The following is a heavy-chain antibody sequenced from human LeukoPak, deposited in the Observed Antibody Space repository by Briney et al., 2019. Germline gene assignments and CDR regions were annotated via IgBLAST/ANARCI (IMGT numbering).Heavy chain of an antibody. CDR3: ARDTYYYDSSGPSNAFDI. J-gene: IGHJ3*02. V-gene: IGHV3-21*01. CDR1: GFTFSSYS. CDR2: ISSSSSYI. Sequence: GGSLRLSCAASGFTFSSYSMNWVRQAPGKGLEWVSSISSSSSYIYYADSVEGRFTISRDNAKNSLYLQMNSLRAEDTAVYYCARDTYYYDSSGPSNAFDIWGQGTMVTVSS. D-gene: IGHD3-22*01.